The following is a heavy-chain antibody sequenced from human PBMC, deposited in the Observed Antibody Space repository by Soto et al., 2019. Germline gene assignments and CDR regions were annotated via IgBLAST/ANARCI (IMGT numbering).Heavy chain of an antibody. CDR3: ATSVGLQLDY. CDR2: IYYSGST. CDR1: GGSISSGDYY. Sequence: PSETLSLTCTVSGGSISSGDYYWSWIRQPPGKGLEWTGYIYYSGSTYYNPSLKSRVTISVDTSKNHFSLKLSSVTAADTAVYYCATSVGLQLDYWGQGTLVTVSS. V-gene: IGHV4-30-4*01. D-gene: IGHD3-16*01. J-gene: IGHJ4*02.